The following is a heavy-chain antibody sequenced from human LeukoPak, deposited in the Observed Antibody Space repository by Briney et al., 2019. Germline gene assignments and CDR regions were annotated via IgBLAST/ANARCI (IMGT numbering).Heavy chain of an antibody. D-gene: IGHD4-17*01. J-gene: IGHJ4*02. CDR1: GYSISSGYY. Sequence: SETLSLTCTVSGYSISSGYYWGWIRPPPGKGLEWIGSIYHSGSTYYNPSLKSRVTISVDTSKNQFSLKLSSVTAADTAVYYCARWRGDYYFDCWGQGTLVTVSS. V-gene: IGHV4-38-2*02. CDR2: IYHSGST. CDR3: ARWRGDYYFDC.